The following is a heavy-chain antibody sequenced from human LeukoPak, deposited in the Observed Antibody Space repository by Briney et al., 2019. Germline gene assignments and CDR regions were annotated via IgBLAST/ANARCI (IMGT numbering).Heavy chain of an antibody. J-gene: IGHJ3*01. V-gene: IGHV3-21*01. Sequence: RTGGSLRLSCAASGFTVSTNYMSWVRQAPGKGLEWVSSISSSSSYIYYADSVKGRFTISRDNAKNSLYLQMNSLRAEDTAVYYCAVAYYYGSGDAFDVWGQGTKVTVSS. CDR1: GFTVSTNY. CDR2: ISSSSSYI. CDR3: AVAYYYGSGDAFDV. D-gene: IGHD3-10*01.